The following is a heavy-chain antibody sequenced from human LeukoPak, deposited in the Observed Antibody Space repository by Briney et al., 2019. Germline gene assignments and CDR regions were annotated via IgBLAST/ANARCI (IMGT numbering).Heavy chain of an antibody. Sequence: SETLSLTCTVSDGSISSYYWSWIRQPAGKGLEWIGYIYYSGSTNYNPSLKSRVTILVDTSKNQFSLKLSSVTAADTAVYYCARLQYTGSYYPDYWGQGTLVTVSS. CDR2: IYYSGST. D-gene: IGHD1-26*01. V-gene: IGHV4-59*08. CDR3: ARLQYTGSYYPDY. CDR1: DGSISSYY. J-gene: IGHJ4*02.